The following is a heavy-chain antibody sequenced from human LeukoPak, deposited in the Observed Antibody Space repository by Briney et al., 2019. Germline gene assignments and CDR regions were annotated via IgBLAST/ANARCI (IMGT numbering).Heavy chain of an antibody. CDR3: ARVYYYGSGSYYNSGRYYYYGMDV. CDR1: GGSISSSY. J-gene: IGHJ6*02. V-gene: IGHV4-4*07. D-gene: IGHD3-10*01. Sequence: SETLSLTCTVSGGSISSSYWSWIRQPAGKGLEWIGRISSSGSTKYNPSLKSRVSMSVDTSKNQFSLKLSSVTAADTAVYYCARVYYYGSGSYYNSGRYYYYGMDVWGQGTTVTVSS. CDR2: ISSSGST.